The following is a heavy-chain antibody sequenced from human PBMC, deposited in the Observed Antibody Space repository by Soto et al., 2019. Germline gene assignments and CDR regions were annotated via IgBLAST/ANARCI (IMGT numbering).Heavy chain of an antibody. CDR3: ARAGSGDLGVVVYYYYGMDV. V-gene: IGHV1-69*13. Sequence: ASVKVSCKASGGTFSSYAISWVRQAPGQGLEWMGGIIPIFGTANYAQKFQGRVTITADESTSTAYVELSSLRSEDTAVYYCARAGSGDLGVVVYYYYGMDVWGQGTTVTVS. D-gene: IGHD2-15*01. J-gene: IGHJ6*02. CDR1: GGTFSSYA. CDR2: IIPIFGTA.